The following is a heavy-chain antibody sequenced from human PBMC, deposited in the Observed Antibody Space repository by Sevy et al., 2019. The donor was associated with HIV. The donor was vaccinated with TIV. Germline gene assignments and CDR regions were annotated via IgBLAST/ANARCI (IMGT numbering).Heavy chain of an antibody. Sequence: QLGGSLRLSCAASGFTFSSYAMSWVRQAPGKGLEWVSAISGSGGSTYYADSVKGRFTISRDNSKNTLYLQMNSLRAKDTAVYYCAKGGIVGATESFDYWGQGTLVTVSS. CDR3: AKGGIVGATESFDY. V-gene: IGHV3-23*01. CDR2: ISGSGGST. CDR1: GFTFSSYA. J-gene: IGHJ4*02. D-gene: IGHD1-26*01.